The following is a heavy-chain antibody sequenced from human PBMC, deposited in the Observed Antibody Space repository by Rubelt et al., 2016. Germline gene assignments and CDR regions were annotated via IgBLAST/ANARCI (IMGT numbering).Heavy chain of an antibody. J-gene: IGHJ4*02. CDR1: GGSISSGGYY. CDR2: IYYSGST. D-gene: IGHD2/OR15-2a*01. V-gene: IGHV4-31*03. Sequence: QVQLQESGPGLVKPSQTLSLTCTVSGGSISSGGYYWSWIRPHPGQGLEWIGYIYYSGSTYYNPSLKSRVTISVDTSKNQFSLKLSSVTAADTAVYYCARDSGSRIFDYWGQGTLVTVSS. CDR3: ARDSGSRIFDY.